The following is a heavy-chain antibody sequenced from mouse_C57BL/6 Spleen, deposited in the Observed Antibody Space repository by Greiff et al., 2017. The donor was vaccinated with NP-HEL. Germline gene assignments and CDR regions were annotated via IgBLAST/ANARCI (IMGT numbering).Heavy chain of an antibody. J-gene: IGHJ4*01. CDR1: GYTFTDYY. CDR3: ARKGYDYENAMDY. Sequence: LVESGPELVKPGASVKISCKASGYTFTDYYINWVKQRPGQGLEWIGWIFLGSGSTYYNEKFKGKATLTVDKSSSTAYMLLSSLTSEDSAVYFCARKGYDYENAMDYWGQGTSVTVSS. CDR2: IFLGSGST. D-gene: IGHD2-4*01. V-gene: IGHV1-75*01.